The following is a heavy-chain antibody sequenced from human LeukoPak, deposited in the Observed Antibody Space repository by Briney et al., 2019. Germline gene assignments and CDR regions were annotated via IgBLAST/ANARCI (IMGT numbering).Heavy chain of an antibody. CDR3: ARVKAGWFDP. Sequence: SETLSLTCTVSGGSISTYYWSWIRQPPGKGLEWIGSIYYSGSTHYNPSLKSRVTISVDTSKNQFSLKLSSVTAADTAVYYCARVKAGWFDPWGQGTLVTVTS. CDR2: IYYSGST. V-gene: IGHV4-59*01. CDR1: GGSISTYY. J-gene: IGHJ5*02.